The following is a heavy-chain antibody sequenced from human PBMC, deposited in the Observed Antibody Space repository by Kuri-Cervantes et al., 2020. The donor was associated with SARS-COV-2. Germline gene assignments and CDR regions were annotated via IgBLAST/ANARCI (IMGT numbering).Heavy chain of an antibody. V-gene: IGHV1-69*05. D-gene: IGHD3-3*01. CDR2: IIPIFGTA. CDR1: GGTFSSYA. CDR3: ARGWSGYSLDPPHFDY. Sequence: SVKVSCKASGGTFSSYAISWVRQAPGQGLEWMGGIIPIFGTANYAQKFQGRVTMTRDTSISTAYMELSRLRSDDTAVYYCARGWSGYSLDPPHFDYWGQGTLVTVSS. J-gene: IGHJ4*02.